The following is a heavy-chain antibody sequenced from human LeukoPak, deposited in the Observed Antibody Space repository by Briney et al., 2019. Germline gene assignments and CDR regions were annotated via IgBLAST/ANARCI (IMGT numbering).Heavy chain of an antibody. CDR2: ISAYNGNT. Sequence: ASVKVSCKASGYTFTSYAISWVRQAPGQGLEWMAWISAYNGNTNDAQKLQGRVTMTTDTSTSTAYMELRSLRSDDTAVYYCARDVDIVATILGENWFDPWGQGTLVTVSS. V-gene: IGHV1-18*04. D-gene: IGHD5-12*01. CDR1: GYTFTSYA. J-gene: IGHJ5*02. CDR3: ARDVDIVATILGENWFDP.